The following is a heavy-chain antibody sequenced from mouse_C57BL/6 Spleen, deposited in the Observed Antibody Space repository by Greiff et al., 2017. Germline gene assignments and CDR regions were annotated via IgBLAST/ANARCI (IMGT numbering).Heavy chain of an antibody. CDR1: GYTFTDYE. V-gene: IGHV1-15*01. CDR2: IDPETGGT. CDR3: TRYDYEIDY. D-gene: IGHD2-4*01. Sequence: QVQLKQSGAELVRPGASVTLSCKASGYTFTDYEMHWVKQTPVHGLEWIGAIDPETGGTAYNQKFKGKAILTADKSSSTAYMELRSLTSEDSAVYYCTRYDYEIDYWGQGTTLTVSS. J-gene: IGHJ2*01.